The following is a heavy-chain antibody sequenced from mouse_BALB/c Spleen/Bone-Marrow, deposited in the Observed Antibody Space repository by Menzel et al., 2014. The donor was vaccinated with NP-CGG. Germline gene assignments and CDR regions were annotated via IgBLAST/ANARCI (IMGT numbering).Heavy chain of an antibody. J-gene: IGHJ4*01. CDR2: ISGYYGDA. CDR3: ARSGKVRNAMDY. Sequence: QVQLQQSGAERVRPGVTVKISCKGSGYTFTDYAIHWVKQSHAKSLEWIGLISGYYGDAIYNQKFKGKATMTVDKSSSTAYMDLARLTSEDSAIYYCARSGKVRNAMDYWGQETSVTVSS. D-gene: IGHD2-14*01. V-gene: IGHV1S137*01. CDR1: GYTFTDYA.